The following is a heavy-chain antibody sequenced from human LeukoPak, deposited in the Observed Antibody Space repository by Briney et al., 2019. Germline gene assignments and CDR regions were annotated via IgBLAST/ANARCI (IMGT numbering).Heavy chain of an antibody. CDR1: GFTFSSYS. V-gene: IGHV3-33*08. CDR3: ARDAVAGTGNFDY. D-gene: IGHD6-19*01. CDR2: IWYDGSNK. J-gene: IGHJ4*02. Sequence: GGSLRLSCAASGFTFSSYSMNWVRQAPGKGLEWVAVIWYDGSNKYYADSVKGRFTISRDNSKNTLYLQMNSLRAEDTAVYYCARDAVAGTGNFDYWGQGTLVTVSS.